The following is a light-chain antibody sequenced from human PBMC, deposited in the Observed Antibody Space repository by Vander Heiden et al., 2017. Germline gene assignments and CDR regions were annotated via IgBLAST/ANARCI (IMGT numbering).Light chain of an antibody. CDR1: QDIGIY. CDR3: QQYKSFPVT. J-gene: IGKJ4*01. V-gene: IGKV1-33*01. Sequence: DIQMTQSTSSLSASVGDRVTITCQASQDIGIYLNWYQQTAGKGPKLLINGASNLETGVPSRFSGSGSGTDFTFTIGSLQPEDIATYYCQQYKSFPVTFGGGTRVDFK. CDR2: GAS.